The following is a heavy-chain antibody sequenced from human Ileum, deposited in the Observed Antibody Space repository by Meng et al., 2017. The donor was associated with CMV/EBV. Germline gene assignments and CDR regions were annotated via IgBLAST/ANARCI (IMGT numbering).Heavy chain of an antibody. CDR3: ARDGTVTDYFDY. CDR2: IRSKAYGATV. J-gene: IGHJ4*02. Sequence: GGSLRLSCTGSGFKFGDYAMNWVRQAPGKGLEWVGFIRSKAYGATVENAASVRGRFIISRDDSTSTAYLQMNSLRIEDTAVYYCARDGTVTDYFDYWGQGVLVTVSS. D-gene: IGHD4-17*01. V-gene: IGHV3-49*04. CDR1: GFKFGDYA.